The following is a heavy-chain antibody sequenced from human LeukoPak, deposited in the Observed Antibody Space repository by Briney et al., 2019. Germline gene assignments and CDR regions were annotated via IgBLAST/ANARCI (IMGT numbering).Heavy chain of an antibody. CDR2: IDHSGST. CDR1: GESFSGYY. Sequence: SETLSLTCAVYGESFSGYYWSWIRQPPGKGLEWIGEIDHSGSTNYNPSLKSRVTISVDTSNNQFSLRLSSVTAADTAVYYCARGRVVVRGVMPFDYWGQGTLVTASS. CDR3: ARGRVVVRGVMPFDY. J-gene: IGHJ4*02. V-gene: IGHV4-34*01. D-gene: IGHD3-10*01.